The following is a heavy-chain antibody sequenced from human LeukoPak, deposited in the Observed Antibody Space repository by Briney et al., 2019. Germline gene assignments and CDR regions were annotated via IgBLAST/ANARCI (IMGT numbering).Heavy chain of an antibody. D-gene: IGHD2-2*01. J-gene: IGHJ4*02. CDR1: GFTFSRYA. V-gene: IGHV3-23*01. CDR2: ITGNGGTT. CDR3: ARAPGGYCSSTSCPDPDY. Sequence: WGVLRLSCAASGFTFSRYAMSWVRQAPGKGLEWVSGITGNGGTTYYADSVEGRFTISRDNSKNTLYLQMNSLRAEDTAVYYCARAPGGYCSSTSCPDPDYWGQGTLVTVSS.